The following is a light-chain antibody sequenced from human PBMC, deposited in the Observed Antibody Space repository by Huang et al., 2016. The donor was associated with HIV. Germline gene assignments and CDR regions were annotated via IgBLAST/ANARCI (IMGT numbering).Light chain of an antibody. Sequence: EVVLTQSPATLSLSPGERATLSCRACQSNGSSLAWFQHRPGQAPRLLIYDASIRVTCIPARFSGSGSGTDFTLTISNLEPEDFAVYYCQQRTDWPPWTFGQGTKVEIK. J-gene: IGKJ1*01. CDR3: QQRTDWPPWT. CDR1: QSNGSS. V-gene: IGKV3-11*01. CDR2: DAS.